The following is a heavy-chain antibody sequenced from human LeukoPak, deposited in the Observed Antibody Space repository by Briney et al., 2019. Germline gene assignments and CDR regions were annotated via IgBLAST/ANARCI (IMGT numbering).Heavy chain of an antibody. Sequence: GGSLRLSCAASGFTFSSYSMNWVRQAPGKGVEWVSSISSSSSYIYYADSVKGRFTISRDNAKNSLYLQMNSLGAEDTAVYYCARTLGQGRAMDYWGQGTLVTVSS. V-gene: IGHV3-21*01. CDR3: ARTLGQGRAMDY. D-gene: IGHD2-15*01. CDR2: ISSSSSYI. J-gene: IGHJ4*02. CDR1: GFTFSSYS.